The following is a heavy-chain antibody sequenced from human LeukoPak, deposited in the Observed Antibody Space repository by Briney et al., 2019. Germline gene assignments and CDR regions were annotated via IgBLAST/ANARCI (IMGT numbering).Heavy chain of an antibody. V-gene: IGHV3-23*01. CDR3: ARGTFPYCSSTSCYGPGDY. CDR1: GFTFSSYA. J-gene: IGHJ4*02. CDR2: ISGSGGST. D-gene: IGHD2-2*01. Sequence: EGSLRLSCAASGFTFSSYAMSWVRQAPGKGLEWVSAISGSGGSTYYADSVKGRFTISRDNSKNTLYLQMNSLRAEDTAVYYCARGTFPYCSSTSCYGPGDYWGQGTLVTVSS.